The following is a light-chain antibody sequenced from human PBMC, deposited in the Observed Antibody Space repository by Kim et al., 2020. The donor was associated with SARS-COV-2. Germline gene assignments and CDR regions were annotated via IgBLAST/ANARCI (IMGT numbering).Light chain of an antibody. J-gene: IGLJ2*01. CDR3: QVWDNNNDHVV. Sequence: SYELTQPPSVSVAPGKTARITCGENNIESKSVHWYQQKPGQAPVLVVYYDSDRPSGIPERFSGSNSGSTATLTISRVEAGDEADYYCQVWDNNNDHVVFG. CDR1: NIESKS. V-gene: IGLV3-21*04. CDR2: YDS.